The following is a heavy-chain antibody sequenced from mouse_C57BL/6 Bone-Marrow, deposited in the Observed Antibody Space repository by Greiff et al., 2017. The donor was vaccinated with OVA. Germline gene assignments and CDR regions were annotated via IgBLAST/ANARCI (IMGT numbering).Heavy chain of an antibody. CDR2: ISGGGGNT. CDR3: ARQGGGNYEAWFAY. V-gene: IGHV5-9*01. J-gene: IGHJ3*01. CDR1: GFTFSSYT. Sequence: DVKVEESGGGLVKPGGSLKLSCAASGFTFSSYTMSWVRQTPEKRLEWVATISGGGGNTYYPDSVKGRFTISRDNAKNTLYLQMSSLRSEDTALYYCARQGGGNYEAWFAYWGQGTLVTVSA. D-gene: IGHD2-1*01.